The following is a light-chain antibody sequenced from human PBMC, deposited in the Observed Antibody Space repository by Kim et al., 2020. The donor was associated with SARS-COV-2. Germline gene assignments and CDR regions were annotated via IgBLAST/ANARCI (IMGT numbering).Light chain of an antibody. CDR3: QQSNDWPPLT. Sequence: SPGDSAPLSCRASQTINNRLVWYQHKPGQAPRLLIYDATTRATGVPARFIGSGSETDFTLTISSLQSEDFAVYYCQQSNDWPPLTFGQGTKVDIK. J-gene: IGKJ1*01. V-gene: IGKV3-15*01. CDR1: QTINNR. CDR2: DAT.